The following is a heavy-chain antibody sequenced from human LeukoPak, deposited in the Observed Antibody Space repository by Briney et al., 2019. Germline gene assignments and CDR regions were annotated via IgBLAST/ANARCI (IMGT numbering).Heavy chain of an antibody. J-gene: IGHJ4*02. CDR3: VREGPEYYDSGMDH. V-gene: IGHV1-3*01. D-gene: IGHD3-22*01. CDR1: GYTFSNYA. Sequence: ASVKVSCKASGYTFSNYAIHWVRQAPGRRLEWMAWINGGNGKTKYSQTLQGRITITRDTSATTAYMELSSLRSEDTAVYYCVREGPEYYDSGMDHWGQGTLVTVSS. CDR2: INGGNGKT.